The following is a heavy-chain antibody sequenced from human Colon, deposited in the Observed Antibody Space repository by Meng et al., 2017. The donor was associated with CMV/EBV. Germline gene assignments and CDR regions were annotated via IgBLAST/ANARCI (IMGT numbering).Heavy chain of an antibody. D-gene: IGHD5-12*01. CDR3: ARAVDSGTYSPGYFDY. Sequence: SVKVSCKASGDTFSNYTLSWVRQAPGQGLEWMGRTIPMLSIANYAKKFQGRVTITADKSTSTVYMHLTSLRSDDTAVYFCARAVDSGTYSPGYFDYWGQGTVVTVSS. J-gene: IGHJ4*02. V-gene: IGHV1-69*02. CDR1: GDTFSNYT. CDR2: TIPMLSIA.